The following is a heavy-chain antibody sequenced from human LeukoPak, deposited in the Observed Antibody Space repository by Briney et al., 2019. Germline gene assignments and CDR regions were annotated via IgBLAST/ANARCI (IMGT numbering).Heavy chain of an antibody. Sequence: SETLSLTCTVSGRSISSYYWSWIRQPPGKGLEWIGYSYYSGSTNYNPSLKSRVTISVDTSKNQFSLKLSSVTAADTAVYYCARSIAVAGTDNWFDPWGQGTLVTVSS. CDR1: GRSISSYY. CDR3: ARSIAVAGTDNWFDP. J-gene: IGHJ5*02. V-gene: IGHV4-59*01. CDR2: SYYSGST. D-gene: IGHD6-19*01.